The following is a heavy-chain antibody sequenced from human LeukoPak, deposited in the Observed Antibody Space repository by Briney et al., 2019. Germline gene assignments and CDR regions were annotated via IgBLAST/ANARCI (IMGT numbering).Heavy chain of an antibody. J-gene: IGHJ6*02. CDR1: GGSISSYY. Sequence: PSETLSLTCTVSGGSISSYYWIWIRQPPGKGLEWIGYIYYSGSTNYNPSLKSRVTISVDTSKNQFSLKLSSVTAADTAVYYCARSPYYYGSGSYPYYYGMDVWGQGTTVTVSS. CDR3: ARSPYYYGSGSYPYYYGMDV. V-gene: IGHV4-59*01. D-gene: IGHD3-10*01. CDR2: IYYSGST.